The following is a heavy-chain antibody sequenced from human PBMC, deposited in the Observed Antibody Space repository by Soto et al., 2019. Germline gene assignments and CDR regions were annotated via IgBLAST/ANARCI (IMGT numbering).Heavy chain of an antibody. CDR2: ISYDGSNK. CDR3: ARDRDYGDYGTPYYYYGMDV. Sequence: GGSLRLSCAASGFTFSSYAMHWVRQAPGKGLEWVAVISYDGSNKYYADSVKGRFTISRDNSKNTLYLQMNSLRAEDTAVYYCARDRDYGDYGTPYYYYGMDVWGQGTTVTVSS. J-gene: IGHJ6*02. V-gene: IGHV3-30-3*01. CDR1: GFTFSSYA. D-gene: IGHD4-17*01.